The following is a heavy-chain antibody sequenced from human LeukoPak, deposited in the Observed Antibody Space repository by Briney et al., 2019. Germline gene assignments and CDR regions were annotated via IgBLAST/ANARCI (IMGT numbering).Heavy chain of an antibody. J-gene: IGHJ5*02. Sequence: ASVKVSCKASGYTFTSYDINWVRQATGQGLEWMGWMNPNSGNTGYAQKFQGRVTMTRNTSISTAYMELSSLRSEDTAVYYCARAPTIPRFLEWLTEGPWFDPWGQGTLVTVSS. CDR3: ARAPTIPRFLEWLTEGPWFDP. CDR1: GYTFTSYD. D-gene: IGHD3-3*01. V-gene: IGHV1-8*01. CDR2: MNPNSGNT.